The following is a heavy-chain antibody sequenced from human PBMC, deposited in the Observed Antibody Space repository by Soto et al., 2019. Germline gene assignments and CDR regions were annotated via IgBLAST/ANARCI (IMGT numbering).Heavy chain of an antibody. CDR1: GFTFSDFA. V-gene: IGHV3-23*01. D-gene: IGHD6-19*01. CDR3: ANTVAVAGRGDWDAFDI. CDR2: FTAAGRNT. J-gene: IGHJ3*02. Sequence: GGSLRLPCAASGFTFSDFAMSWVRKAPGKGREWVSTFTAAGRNTFYAKPVKVRFTISRDNSKSTLYLHVNSLGVEDMAVYSGANTVAVAGRGDWDAFDIWGQGTMVTVSS.